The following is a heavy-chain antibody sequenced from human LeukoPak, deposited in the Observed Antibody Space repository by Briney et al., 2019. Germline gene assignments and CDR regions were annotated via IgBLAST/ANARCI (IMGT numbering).Heavy chain of an antibody. CDR1: GDSVSSNSAS. D-gene: IGHD6-13*01. V-gene: IGHV6-1*01. Sequence: SQTLSLTCAISGDSVSSNSASWNWIRQSPSRGLEWLRRTYYRSKWYNDYAVSVKSRITINPDTSKNQFSLQLNSMTPEDTAVYYCARDLGVFSRWSKYDYWGQGTVVTVSS. CDR3: ARDLGVFSRWSKYDY. J-gene: IGHJ4*02. CDR2: TYYRSKWYN.